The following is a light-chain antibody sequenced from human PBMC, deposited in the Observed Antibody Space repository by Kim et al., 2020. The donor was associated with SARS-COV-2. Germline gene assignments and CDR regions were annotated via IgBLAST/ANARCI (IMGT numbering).Light chain of an antibody. J-gene: IGKJ1*01. CDR3: QQTSSAPRT. CDR2: TAS. V-gene: IGKV1-39*01. CDR1: QGISRY. Sequence: DIQMTQSPSSLSASVGDRVTITCRASQGISRYLNWYQQKPGKAPKLLIYTASSLQSGVPSRFTGSGSETDFTLTITSLQPDDFATYYCQQTSSAPRTFGQGTKLDIK.